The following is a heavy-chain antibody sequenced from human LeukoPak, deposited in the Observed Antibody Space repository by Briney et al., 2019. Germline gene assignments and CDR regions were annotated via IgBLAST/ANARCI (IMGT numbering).Heavy chain of an antibody. CDR1: GGSITSPNW. V-gene: IGHV4-4*02. Sequence: SETLSLTCAVSGGSITSPNWWSWVRQPPGEGLEWIGEIYHTGSTNYNPSLKSRVTISVDKSKNQFSLKLSSVTAADTAVYYCARHYATDGYYYAHFDYWGQGTLVTVS. J-gene: IGHJ4*02. D-gene: IGHD3-22*01. CDR3: ARHYATDGYYYAHFDY. CDR2: IYHTGST.